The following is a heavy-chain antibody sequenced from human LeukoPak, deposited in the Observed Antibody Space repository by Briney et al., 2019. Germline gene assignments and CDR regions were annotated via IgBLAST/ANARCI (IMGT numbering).Heavy chain of an antibody. CDR2: SRGKANSYTT. D-gene: IGHD1-26*01. J-gene: IGHJ6*01. Sequence: HPGGSLRLSCAVSGFTFSDYYLDWVRQAPRKGLEWVGRSRGKANSYTTEYAASVKGRFTISRDESKNSLYLQMNSLESDDTAVYYCVRVPTVGGVAFSMDVWGKGTTVTVSS. CDR1: GFTFSDYY. V-gene: IGHV3-72*01. CDR3: VRVPTVGGVAFSMDV.